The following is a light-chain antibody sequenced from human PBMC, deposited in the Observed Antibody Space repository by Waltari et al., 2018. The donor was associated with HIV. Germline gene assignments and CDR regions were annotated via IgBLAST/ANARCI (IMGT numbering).Light chain of an antibody. CDR1: QNVINN. Sequence: EIVMTQSPASLSVSPGERATLSCRASQNVINNFAWYQQKPGQVSRLLIYGASTRATGIPARFSGSGSGTEFTLTISSLQSEDFAVYFCQQYNNWPLTFGGGTKVEI. CDR2: GAS. J-gene: IGKJ4*01. CDR3: QQYNNWPLT. V-gene: IGKV3-15*01.